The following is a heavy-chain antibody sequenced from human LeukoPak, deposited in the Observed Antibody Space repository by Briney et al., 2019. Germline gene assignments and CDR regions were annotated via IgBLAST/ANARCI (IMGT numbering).Heavy chain of an antibody. J-gene: IGHJ4*02. CDR3: ARDQEGFDY. V-gene: IGHV1-46*01. CDR1: GYTFTSNY. Sequence: ASVKVSCKASGYTFTSNYIHWVRQAPGQGLEWMGMIYPGDGSTSYAQKFQGRVTVTRDTSTSTVHMELSGLRSEDAAVYYCARDQEGFDYWGQGTLVTVSS. CDR2: IYPGDGST.